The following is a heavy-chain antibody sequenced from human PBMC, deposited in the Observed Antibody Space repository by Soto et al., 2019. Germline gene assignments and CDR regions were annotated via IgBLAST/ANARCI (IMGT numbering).Heavy chain of an antibody. CDR3: AREGGSGRGGFDY. J-gene: IGHJ4*02. Sequence: SETLSLTCTVSGGSISSGDYYWSWIRQPPGKGLEWIGYISYSGSTNYNTSLKSRVTISVDTSKTQFSLKLSSVTAADMAVYFFAREGGSGRGGFDYWGQGTLVTVSS. D-gene: IGHD3-10*01. CDR1: GGSISSGDYY. CDR2: ISYSGST. V-gene: IGHV4-61*08.